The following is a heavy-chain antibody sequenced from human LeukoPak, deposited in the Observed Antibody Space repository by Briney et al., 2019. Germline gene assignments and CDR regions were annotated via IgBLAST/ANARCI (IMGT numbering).Heavy chain of an antibody. J-gene: IGHJ4*02. V-gene: IGHV3-7*01. D-gene: IGHD3-10*01. CDR2: IKQDGSEK. Sequence: GGSLRLSCAVSGFTISSYWMSWVRQAPGKWLEWVANIKQDGSEKYCVDSVKGRFTISRDNAKNSLYLQMNSLRVEDTAVYYCARINTVRGPYWGNYFDYWGQGTLVTVSS. CDR1: GFTISSYW. CDR3: ARINTVRGPYWGNYFDY.